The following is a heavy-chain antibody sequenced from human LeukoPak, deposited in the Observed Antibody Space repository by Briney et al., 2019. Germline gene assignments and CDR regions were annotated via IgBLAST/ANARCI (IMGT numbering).Heavy chain of an antibody. Sequence: SETLSLTCTVSSGSISSNSYYWGWIRQPPGKGLEWIVSIYYSGAAYYNPSLESRVTISVNTSKNQFSLKLTSVTAADTAVYYCARHGAIGTTWVDYWGQGTLVTVSS. CDR2: IYYSGAA. J-gene: IGHJ4*02. CDR3: ARHGAIGTTWVDY. CDR1: SGSISSNSYY. D-gene: IGHD1-1*01. V-gene: IGHV4-39*01.